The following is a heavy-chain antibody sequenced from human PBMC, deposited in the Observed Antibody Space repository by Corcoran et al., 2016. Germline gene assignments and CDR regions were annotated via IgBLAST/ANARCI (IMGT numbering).Heavy chain of an antibody. CDR3: ATHHRGY. CDR1: GFTFSNYW. Sequence: EVRLVESGGGLVQPGGSLRLSCAASGFTFSNYWVTWVRQTPGKGLESVATIKPDGSEKYYVDSVRGRFTISRDNAKNSLYLQMSSLRAEDTAVYYCATHHRGYWGQGTLVTVPS. V-gene: IGHV3-7*03. CDR2: IKPDGSEK. J-gene: IGHJ4*02.